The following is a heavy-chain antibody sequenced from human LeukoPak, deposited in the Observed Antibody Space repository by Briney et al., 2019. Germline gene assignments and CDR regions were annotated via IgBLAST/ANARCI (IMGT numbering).Heavy chain of an antibody. CDR3: ASPKGGRFVEWFNY. V-gene: IGHV1-2*02. CDR1: GYTFTGYY. Sequence: GASVKVSCKASGYTFTGYYMHWVRQAPGQGLEWMGWINPNSGGTNYAQKFQGRVTMTRDTSISTAYMELSRLRSDDTAVYYCASPKGGRFVEWFNYWGQGTLVTVSS. J-gene: IGHJ4*02. CDR2: INPNSGGT. D-gene: IGHD3-3*01.